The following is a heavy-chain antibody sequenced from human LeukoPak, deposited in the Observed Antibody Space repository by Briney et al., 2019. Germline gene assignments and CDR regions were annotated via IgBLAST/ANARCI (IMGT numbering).Heavy chain of an antibody. CDR1: GGSFSGYY. CDR3: SFYVWGGPDAFDI. V-gene: IGHV4-34*01. J-gene: IGHJ3*02. CDR2: INHSGST. D-gene: IGHD3-16*01. Sequence: TSETLSLTCAVYGGSFSGYYWSWIRQPPGKGLEWIGEINHSGSTNYNPSLKSRVTISVDTSKNQFSLKLSSVTAADTAVYYCSFYVWGGPDAFDIWGQGTMVTVSS.